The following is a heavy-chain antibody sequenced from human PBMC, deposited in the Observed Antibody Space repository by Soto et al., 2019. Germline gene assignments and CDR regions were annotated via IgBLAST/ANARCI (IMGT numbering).Heavy chain of an antibody. D-gene: IGHD4-17*01. CDR1: GGSAISCNYF. CDR3: AILTRPTAVTTAFRSGYGLEV. CDR2: IHSSGGT. V-gene: IGHV4-61*01. J-gene: IGHJ6*01. Sequence: LSLNCTVSGGSAISCNYFWSWIRQPPGKGLDWIGYIHSSGGTNYNPSLKSRVTISADTSRNQFSLRLTSVTAADTAVYYCAILTRPTAVTTAFRSGYGLEVWGQGTPVTVS.